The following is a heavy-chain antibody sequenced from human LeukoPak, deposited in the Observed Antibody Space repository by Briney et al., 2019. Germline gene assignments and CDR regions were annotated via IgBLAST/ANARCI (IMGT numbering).Heavy chain of an antibody. Sequence: PSVTLSLTCAVYGGSFSGYYWSWIRQPPGKGLEWIGESNHSGSTNYNQSLKSRVTISVDTSKNQFSLKLSSVTAADTAVYYCARVTTVRPFDYWGQGTLVTVSS. CDR2: SNHSGST. V-gene: IGHV4-34*01. J-gene: IGHJ4*02. D-gene: IGHD4-17*01. CDR3: ARVTTVRPFDY. CDR1: GGSFSGYY.